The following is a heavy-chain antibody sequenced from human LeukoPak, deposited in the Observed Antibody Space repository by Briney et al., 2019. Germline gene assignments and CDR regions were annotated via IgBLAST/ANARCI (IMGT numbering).Heavy chain of an antibody. Sequence: GGSLRLSCEASGFTFSGSAMHWVRQASGKGLEWVGRITTKANSYATVYAASVKGRFTISRDDSKKTAFLQMKSLKTEDTAVYYCTRTATVVTDVFDYWGQGTLVTVSS. V-gene: IGHV3-73*01. CDR1: GFTFSGSA. CDR2: ITTKANSYAT. D-gene: IGHD4-23*01. J-gene: IGHJ4*02. CDR3: TRTATVVTDVFDY.